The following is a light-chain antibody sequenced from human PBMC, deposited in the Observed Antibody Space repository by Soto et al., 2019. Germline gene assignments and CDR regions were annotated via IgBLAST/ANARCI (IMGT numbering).Light chain of an antibody. J-gene: IGLJ1*01. CDR1: SSDVGTYNL. Sequence: QSALTQPASVSGSPGQSITISCTGTSSDVGTYNLVSWYQQHPGKAPKVIIYGATERPSGVSSRFSGSKSGNTASLTISGLQAEDEADYYCCSYGGRNTYVFATGTKVTVL. V-gene: IGLV2-23*01. CDR3: CSYGGRNTYV. CDR2: GAT.